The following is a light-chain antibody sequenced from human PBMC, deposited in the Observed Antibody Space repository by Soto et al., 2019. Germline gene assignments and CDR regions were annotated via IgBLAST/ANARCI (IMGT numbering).Light chain of an antibody. CDR3: QQYNNWPPIT. Sequence: EIVMTQSPATLSVSPGERATLSCRASQGIGSTLAWYQQKPGQTPKLLIYAASTRATDVPARFSGSGSGTEFTLTISSLQSEDFAVYYCQQYNNWPPITFGQGTRLEIK. CDR1: QGIGST. J-gene: IGKJ5*01. V-gene: IGKV3-15*01. CDR2: AAS.